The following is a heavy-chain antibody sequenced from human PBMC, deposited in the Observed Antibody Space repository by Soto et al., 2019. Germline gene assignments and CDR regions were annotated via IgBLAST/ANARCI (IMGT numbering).Heavy chain of an antibody. CDR2: IYDSGST. V-gene: IGHV4-61*01. CDR3: ARDFSGSYYEYYYGMDV. D-gene: IGHD1-26*01. Sequence: SETLSLTCTVSGGSVSSGSYYWSWIRQPPGKELEGIGYIYDSGSTNYNPSLKRRVTIAVDTSKNQFSLKLSSVTAADTAVYYCARDFSGSYYEYYYGMDVWGQGTTVTVSS. J-gene: IGHJ6*02. CDR1: GGSVSSGSYY.